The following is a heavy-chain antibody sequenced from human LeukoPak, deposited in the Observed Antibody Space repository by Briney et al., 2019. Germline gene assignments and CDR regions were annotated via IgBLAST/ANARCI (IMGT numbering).Heavy chain of an antibody. CDR2: IYTSGST. J-gene: IGHJ5*02. D-gene: IGHD2-2*01. V-gene: IGHV4-61*02. CDR1: GGSISSGSYY. CDR3: ARSCSSTSCFNWFDP. Sequence: SQTLSLTCTVSGGSISSGSYYWRWIRQPAGKGLEWIGRIYTSGSTNYNPSLKSRVTISVDTSKNQFSLKLSSVTAADTAVYYCARSCSSTSCFNWFDPWGQGTLVTVSS.